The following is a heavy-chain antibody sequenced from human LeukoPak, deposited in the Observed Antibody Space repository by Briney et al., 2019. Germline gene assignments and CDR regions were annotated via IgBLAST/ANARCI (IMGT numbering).Heavy chain of an antibody. CDR1: GFTVSSNY. D-gene: IGHD3-22*01. Sequence: GGSLRLSCAASGFTVSSNYMSWVRQALGKGLEWVSVIYSGGSTYYADSVKGRFTISRDNSKNTLYLQMNSLRAEDTAVYYCARVGIYYDSSGYQYYFDYWGQGTLVTVSS. CDR3: ARVGIYYDSSGYQYYFDY. V-gene: IGHV3-66*01. CDR2: IYSGGST. J-gene: IGHJ4*02.